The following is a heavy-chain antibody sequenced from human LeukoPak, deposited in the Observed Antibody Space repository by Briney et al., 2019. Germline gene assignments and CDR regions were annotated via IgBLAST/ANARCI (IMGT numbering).Heavy chain of an antibody. D-gene: IGHD1-7*01. CDR2: INPNSGGT. J-gene: IGHJ6*02. V-gene: IGHV1-2*02. Sequence: ASVKVSCKASGYTFTGYYMHWVRQAPGQGLEGMGWINPNSGGTNYAQKFQGRVTMTRDTSISTAYMELSRLRSDDTAVYYCARVVGITGTTYYYYGMDVWGQGTTVTVSS. CDR1: GYTFTGYY. CDR3: ARVVGITGTTYYYYGMDV.